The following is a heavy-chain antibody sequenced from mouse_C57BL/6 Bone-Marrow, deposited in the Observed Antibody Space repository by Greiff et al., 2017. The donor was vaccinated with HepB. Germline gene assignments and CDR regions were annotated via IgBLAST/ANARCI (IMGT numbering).Heavy chain of an antibody. CDR2: IDPENGDT. V-gene: IGHV14-4*01. CDR3: TTEDYGTFDY. Sequence: VQLQQSGAELVRPGASVKLSCTASGFNIKDDYMHWVKQRPEQGLEWIGCIDPENGDTEYASKFQGKATITADTSSNTAYLQLSSLTSEDTAVYYCTTEDYGTFDYWGQGTTLTVSS. CDR1: GFNIKDDY. J-gene: IGHJ2*01. D-gene: IGHD1-1*01.